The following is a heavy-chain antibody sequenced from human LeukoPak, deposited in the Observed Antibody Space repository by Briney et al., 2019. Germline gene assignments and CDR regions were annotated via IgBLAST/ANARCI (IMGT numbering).Heavy chain of an antibody. Sequence: SETLSLTCIVSGGSISSGDYYWSWIRQPPGKGLEWIGYIYYSGSTYYNPSLKSRVTISVDTSKNQFSLKLSSVTAADTAVYYCARSRSSWYTSVRNWFDPWGQGTLVTVSS. CDR3: ARSRSSWYTSVRNWFDP. CDR1: GGSISSGDYY. J-gene: IGHJ5*02. CDR2: IYYSGST. D-gene: IGHD6-13*01. V-gene: IGHV4-30-4*08.